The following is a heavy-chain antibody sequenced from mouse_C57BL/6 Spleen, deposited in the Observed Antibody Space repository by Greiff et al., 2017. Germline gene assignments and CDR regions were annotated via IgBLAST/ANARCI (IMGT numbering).Heavy chain of an antibody. CDR1: GYTFTDYN. CDR3: ARSLITTVVAHYFGY. V-gene: IGHV1-22*01. CDR2: INPNNGGT. J-gene: IGHJ2*01. Sequence: VQLKQSGPELVKPGASVKMSCKASGYTFTDYNMHWVKQSHGKSLEWIGYINPNNGGTSYNQKFKGKATLTVNKSSSTAYMELRSLTSEDSAVYYCARSLITTVVAHYFGYWGQGTTLTVTA. D-gene: IGHD1-1*01.